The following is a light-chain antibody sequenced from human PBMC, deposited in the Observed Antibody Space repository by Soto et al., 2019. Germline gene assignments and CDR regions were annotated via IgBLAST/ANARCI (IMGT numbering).Light chain of an antibody. CDR2: GTS. V-gene: IGKV3-20*01. CDR3: QQYANSRT. J-gene: IGKJ1*01. Sequence: EIVLTQSPGPLSLSPGERATLSCRASQSVNINYFAWYQQKSGHALRILIYGTSNRASGIPDRFSGSGSGTDFTLSISGLDPEYFAVYFCQQYANSRTLGQGTKVDIK. CDR1: QSVNINY.